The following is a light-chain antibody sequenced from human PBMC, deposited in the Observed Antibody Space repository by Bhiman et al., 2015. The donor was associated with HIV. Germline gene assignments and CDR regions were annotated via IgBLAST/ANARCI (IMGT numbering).Light chain of an antibody. J-gene: IGLJ3*02. CDR3: GTWDASLTTVV. V-gene: IGLV3-1*01. CDR2: QDN. CDR1: KLGNRY. Sequence: SYELTQPPSLSVSPGQTASITCSGDKLGNRYACWYQQKPGQSPVLVIYQDNKRPSGIPDRFSGSKSGTSATLGITGLQTGDEADYYCGTWDASLTTVVFGGGTKLTVL.